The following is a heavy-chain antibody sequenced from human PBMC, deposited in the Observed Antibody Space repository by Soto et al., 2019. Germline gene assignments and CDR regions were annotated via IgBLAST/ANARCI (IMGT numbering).Heavy chain of an antibody. D-gene: IGHD6-13*01. CDR1: GFTFSSYA. V-gene: IGHV3-23*01. CDR2: ISGSGGST. J-gene: IGHJ4*02. CDR3: AKVSVSQQLAYYFDY. Sequence: EVQLLESGGGLVQPGGSLRLSCAASGFTFSSYAMSWVRQAPGKGLEWVSAISGSGGSTYYADSVKGRFTISRDNSKNTLYLQMNILRAEDTAVYYCAKVSVSQQLAYYFDYWGQGTLVTVSS.